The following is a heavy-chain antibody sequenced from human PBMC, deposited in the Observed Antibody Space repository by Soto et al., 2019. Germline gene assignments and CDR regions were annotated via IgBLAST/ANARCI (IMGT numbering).Heavy chain of an antibody. CDR2: IWYDGSNK. D-gene: IGHD3-22*01. Sequence: QVQLVESGVGVVQPGRSLRLSCAASGFTFSSYGMHWVRQAPGKGLEWVAVIWYDGSNKYYADSVKGRFTISRDNSKNTLYLQMNSLRAEDTAVYYCARDDSRDGYNYWYFDLWGRGTLVTVSS. J-gene: IGHJ2*01. V-gene: IGHV3-33*01. CDR3: ARDDSRDGYNYWYFDL. CDR1: GFTFSSYG.